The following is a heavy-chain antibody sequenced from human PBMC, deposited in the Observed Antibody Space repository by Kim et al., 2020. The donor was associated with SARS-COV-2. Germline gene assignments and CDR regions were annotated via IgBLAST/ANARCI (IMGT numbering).Heavy chain of an antibody. CDR3: ARHRGLATPLVDN. CDR2: VSHRGRT. J-gene: IGHJ4*02. CDR1: GDSINSNLYF. D-gene: IGHD1-1*01. V-gene: IGHV4-39*01. Sequence: SETLSLTCTVSGDSINSNLYFWGWIRQPPGKGLEWIGTVSHRGRTFYNPSLKSRITISVDTPKNQFSLTLNSVTPADTAVYYCARHRGLATPLVDNWGQG.